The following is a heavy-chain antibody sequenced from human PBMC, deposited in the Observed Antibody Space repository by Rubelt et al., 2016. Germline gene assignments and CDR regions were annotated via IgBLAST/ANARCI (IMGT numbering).Heavy chain of an antibody. CDR3: VRRLSNSFDP. CDR1: GFSLTTSGVG. CDR2: IYWDDDK. Sequence: QITLKESGPTLVEPTQTLTLTCSFSGFSLTTSGVGVGWIRQPPGKALEWLAVIYWDDDKRYSPSVKSRLTISKDTSKNQVVLTMTNMDPVDTATYYGVRRLSNSFDPWGQGTLVTVSS. J-gene: IGHJ5*02. V-gene: IGHV2-5*02.